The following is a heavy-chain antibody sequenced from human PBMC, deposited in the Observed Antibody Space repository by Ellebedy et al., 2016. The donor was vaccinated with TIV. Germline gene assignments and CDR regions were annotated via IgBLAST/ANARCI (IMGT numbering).Heavy chain of an antibody. J-gene: IGHJ4*02. V-gene: IGHV1-18*01. CDR1: GYTFTSYG. CDR3: ATGGVVPAALPFDY. D-gene: IGHD2-2*02. Sequence: ASVKVSXXASGYTFTSYGISWVRQAPGQGLEWMGWISAYNGNTNYAQKLQGRVTMTTDTSTSTAYMELSSLRSEDTAVYYCATGGVVPAALPFDYWGQGTLVTVSS. CDR2: ISAYNGNT.